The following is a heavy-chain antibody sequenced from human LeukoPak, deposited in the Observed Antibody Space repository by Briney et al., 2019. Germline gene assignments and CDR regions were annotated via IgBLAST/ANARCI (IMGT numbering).Heavy chain of an antibody. Sequence: SGTLSLTCTVSGGSISSYYWSWIRQPPGKGLEWIGYIYYSGSTNYNPSLKSRVTISVDTSKNQFSLKLSSVTAADTAVYYCARMSKYSSSWTLDYWGQGTLVTVSS. CDR2: IYYSGST. V-gene: IGHV4-59*01. J-gene: IGHJ4*02. CDR1: GGSISSYY. D-gene: IGHD6-13*01. CDR3: ARMSKYSSSWTLDY.